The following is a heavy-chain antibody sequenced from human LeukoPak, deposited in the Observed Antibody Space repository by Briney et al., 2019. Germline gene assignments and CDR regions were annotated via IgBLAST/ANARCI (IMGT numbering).Heavy chain of an antibody. D-gene: IGHD2-2*01. CDR2: ISGSGGST. Sequence: GGSLRLSCAASGFTFSNYAMSWVRQAPGKGLEWVSAISGSGGSTDYADSVKGRFTISRDNSKNTLYLQMNSLRAEDTAVYYCARREGGMPDYWGQGTLVTVSS. CDR1: GFTFSNYA. CDR3: ARREGGMPDY. V-gene: IGHV3-23*01. J-gene: IGHJ4*02.